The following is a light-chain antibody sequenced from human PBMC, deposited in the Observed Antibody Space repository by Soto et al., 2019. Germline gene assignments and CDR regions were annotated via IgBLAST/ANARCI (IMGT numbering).Light chain of an antibody. CDR1: SSDIGAYDF. CDR2: EVT. V-gene: IGLV2-14*01. J-gene: IGLJ3*02. CDR3: SSFTTRDTLV. Sequence: QSALTQPASLSGATGQSITISCTGTSSDIGAYDFVSLYQQHPPKAPRLIISEVTNRPSGVSNRFSGSKSGNTASLTISGLQFEDEFDYFCSSFTTRDTLVFGGGTKLTVL.